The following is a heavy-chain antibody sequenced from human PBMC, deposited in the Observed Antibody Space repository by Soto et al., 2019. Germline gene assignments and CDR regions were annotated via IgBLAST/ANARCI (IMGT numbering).Heavy chain of an antibody. V-gene: IGHV3-23*01. CDR3: AKGRLGYFDWLSSTCFDY. D-gene: IGHD3-9*01. CDR2: IRGSGGST. CDR1: GFTFSSYA. Sequence: EVQLLESGGGLVQPGGSLRLSCAASGFTFSSYAMSWVRQAPGKGLEWVSAIRGSGGSTYYADSVKGRFTISRDNSKNTLYLQMNSLRAEDTAVYYCAKGRLGYFDWLSSTCFDYWGQGTLVTVSS. J-gene: IGHJ4*02.